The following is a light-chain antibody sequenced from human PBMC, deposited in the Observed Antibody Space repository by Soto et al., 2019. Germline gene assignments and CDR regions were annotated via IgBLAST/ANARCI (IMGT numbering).Light chain of an antibody. Sequence: QSVLTQPPSASGPPGQGVTISCSGSTSNIGSNFVYWYQQLPGMAPKLLIYNNNERPSGVPDRFSGSKSGTSASLAISGLRSGDEAHYFCAAWDDSLNGLTFGGGTKLTVL. J-gene: IGLJ2*01. V-gene: IGLV1-47*02. CDR3: AAWDDSLNGLT. CDR1: TSNIGSNF. CDR2: NNN.